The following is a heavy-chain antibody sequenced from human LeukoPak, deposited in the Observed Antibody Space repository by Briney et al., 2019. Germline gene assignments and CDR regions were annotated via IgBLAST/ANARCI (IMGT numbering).Heavy chain of an antibody. J-gene: IGHJ6*02. CDR2: ISSSSSFI. CDR1: GFTFSSYS. CDR3: ARRPKDYGMDV. V-gene: IGHV3-21*01. Sequence: PGGSLRLSCAASGFTFSSYSMNWVRQAPGKGLEWVSPISSSSSFIYYADSVKGRFTISRDNAKNSLYLQMNSLRAEDTAVYYCARRPKDYGMDVWGQGTTVTVSS.